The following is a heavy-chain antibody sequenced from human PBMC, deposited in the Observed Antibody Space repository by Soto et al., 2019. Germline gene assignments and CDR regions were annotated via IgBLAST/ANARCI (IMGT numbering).Heavy chain of an antibody. CDR2: INHSGST. D-gene: IGHD2-15*01. J-gene: IGHJ3*02. Sequence: SETLSLTCAVHGGSFSGYYWSWIRQPPGKGLEWIGEINHSGSTNYNPSLKSRVTISVDTSKNQFSLKLSSVTAADTAVYYCARVREGTCSGGSCYSEDDAFDIWGQGTMVTVSS. CDR3: ARVREGTCSGGSCYSEDDAFDI. V-gene: IGHV4-34*01. CDR1: GGSFSGYY.